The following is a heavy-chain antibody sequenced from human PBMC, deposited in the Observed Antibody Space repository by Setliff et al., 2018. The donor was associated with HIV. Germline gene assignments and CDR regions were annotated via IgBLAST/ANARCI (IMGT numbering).Heavy chain of an antibody. V-gene: IGHV1-69*05. J-gene: IGHJ4*02. D-gene: IGHD3-22*01. CDR1: GGTFSNYA. CDR3: ARNGARYYYDSSGYHFDY. Sequence: SVKVSCKASGGTFSNYAISWLRQAPGQGLEWMGGIIPIFGTANYAQNFQGRVTITTDESTSTAYMELSSLRSEDTAVYYCARNGARYYYDSSGYHFDYWGQGTLVTVSS. CDR2: IIPIFGTA.